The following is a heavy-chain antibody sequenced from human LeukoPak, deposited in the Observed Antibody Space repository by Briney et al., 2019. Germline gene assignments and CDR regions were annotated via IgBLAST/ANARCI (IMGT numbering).Heavy chain of an antibody. CDR3: AKDSGLTGPYYFDY. CDR2: ISWNSGSI. V-gene: IGHV3-9*01. CDR1: GFTFDDYA. D-gene: IGHD3-9*01. Sequence: PGGSLRLSCAASGFTFDDYAMHWVRQAPGKGLEWVSGISWNSGSIGYADSVKGRFTISRDNAKNSLYLQMNSLRAEDTALYYCAKDSGLTGPYYFDYWGQGTLVTVSS. J-gene: IGHJ4*02.